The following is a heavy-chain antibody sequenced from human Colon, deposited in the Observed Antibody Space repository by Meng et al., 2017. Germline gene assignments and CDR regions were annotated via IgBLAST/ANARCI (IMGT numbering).Heavy chain of an antibody. CDR1: GGSISSGDYY. CDR3: ARGYYDSSGYGYWYFDL. V-gene: IGHV4-30-4*01. Sequence: QGKAQELGPGLVKPSQTLSLTCTVSGGSISSGDYYWSWIRQPPGKGLEWIGYIYYSGSTYYNPSLKSRVTISVDTSKNQFSLKLSSVTAADTAVYYCARGYYDSSGYGYWYFDLWGRGTLVTVSS. J-gene: IGHJ2*01. D-gene: IGHD3-22*01. CDR2: IYYSGST.